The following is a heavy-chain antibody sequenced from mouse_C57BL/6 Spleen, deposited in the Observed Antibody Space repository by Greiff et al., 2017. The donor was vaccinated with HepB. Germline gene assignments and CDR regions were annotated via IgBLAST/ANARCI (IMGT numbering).Heavy chain of an antibody. Sequence: EVKLMESGPGLVKPSQSLSLTCSVTGYSITSGYYWNWIRQFPGNKLEWRGYISYDGSNNYNPSLKNRISITSDTSKNQFFLKLNSVTTEDTATYYCARGGYFDYWGQGTTLTVSS. V-gene: IGHV3-6*01. CDR2: ISYDGSN. CDR1: GYSITSGYY. J-gene: IGHJ2*01. CDR3: ARGGYFDY.